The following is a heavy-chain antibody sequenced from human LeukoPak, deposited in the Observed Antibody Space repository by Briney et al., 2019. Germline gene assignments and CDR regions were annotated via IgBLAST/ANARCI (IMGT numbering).Heavy chain of an antibody. D-gene: IGHD3-22*01. J-gene: IGHJ3*02. CDR3: AREVSGYSHGDAFDI. V-gene: IGHV3-30*02. CDR1: GFTFSSYG. CDR2: IRYDGSNK. Sequence: GGSLRLSCAASGFTFSSYGMHWVRQAPGKGLEWVAFIRYDGSNKYYADSVKGRFTISRDNSKNTLYLQMNSLRAEDTAVYYCAREVSGYSHGDAFDIWGQGTMVTVSS.